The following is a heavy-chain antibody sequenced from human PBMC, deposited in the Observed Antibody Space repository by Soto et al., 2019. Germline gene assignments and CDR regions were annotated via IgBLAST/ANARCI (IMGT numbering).Heavy chain of an antibody. Sequence: TRSPTCTVSGYSISSGSDWAWIRQPPGKGPEWIASIYHGGTTFYNPSLKSRITISVDTSNNQFSLKLTSVTAADTAVYYCARVHVMVVAGSTFDYWGHGTLVTVSS. CDR2: IYHGGTT. J-gene: IGHJ4*01. V-gene: IGHV4-38-2*02. D-gene: IGHD6-19*01. CDR1: GYSISSGSD. CDR3: ARVHVMVVAGSTFDY.